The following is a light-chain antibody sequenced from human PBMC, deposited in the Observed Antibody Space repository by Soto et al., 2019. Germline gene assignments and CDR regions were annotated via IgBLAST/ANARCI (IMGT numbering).Light chain of an antibody. CDR2: ASS. Sequence: IRWTRPPPSLSPSLETKLPSPSGASQGIGTYLVWYQQKRGKAPTVLIYASSTLQTGVPSRFSGSGSGTDFTLTISSLHPEDAATYYCQQVDSYPRTFGQGTKVDIK. J-gene: IGKJ1*01. CDR1: QGIGTY. V-gene: IGKV1-9*01. CDR3: QQVDSYPRT.